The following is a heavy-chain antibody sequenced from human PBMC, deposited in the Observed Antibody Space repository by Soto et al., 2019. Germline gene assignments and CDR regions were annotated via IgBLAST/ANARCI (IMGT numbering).Heavy chain of an antibody. CDR2: IYYSGGT. J-gene: IGHJ6*02. CDR1: GGSISSGGYY. CDR3: ARARYYYYYGMDV. V-gene: IGHV4-31*03. Sequence: PSETLSLTCTVSGGSISSGGYYWSWIRQHPGKGLEWIGYIYYSGGTYYNPSLKSRVTISVDTSKNQFSLKLSSVTAADTAVYYCARARYYYYYGMDVWGQGTKVTVSS.